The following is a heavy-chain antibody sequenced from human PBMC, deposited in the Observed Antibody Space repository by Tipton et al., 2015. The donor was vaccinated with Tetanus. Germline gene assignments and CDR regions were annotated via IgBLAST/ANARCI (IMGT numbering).Heavy chain of an antibody. D-gene: IGHD3-3*02. J-gene: IGHJ2*01. Sequence: TLSLTCTVSGASVRRGDYSWNWIRQPPGKGLEWIGSVYNSGGTYYNPSLKSRVTISVDTSKNQFSLKLSSVTAADTAVYYCAREHIRLIGEVIFRFFDVWGRGTLVTVSS. CDR3: AREHIRLIGEVIFRFFDV. CDR2: VYNSGGT. V-gene: IGHV4-30-2*03. CDR1: GASVRRGDYS.